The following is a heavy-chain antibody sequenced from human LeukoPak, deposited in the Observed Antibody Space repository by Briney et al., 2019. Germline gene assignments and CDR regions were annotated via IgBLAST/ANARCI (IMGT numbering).Heavy chain of an antibody. CDR2: IWYDGSNK. Sequence: GRSLRLSCAASGFTFSSYGMHWVRQAPGKGLEWVAVIWYDGSNKYYADSVKGRFTISRDNSKNTLYLQMNSLRAEDTAVYYCARVKYYDFWSGYYPTDFDYWGQGTLVTVSS. CDR1: GFTFSSYG. J-gene: IGHJ4*02. D-gene: IGHD3-3*01. CDR3: ARVKYYDFWSGYYPTDFDY. V-gene: IGHV3-33*01.